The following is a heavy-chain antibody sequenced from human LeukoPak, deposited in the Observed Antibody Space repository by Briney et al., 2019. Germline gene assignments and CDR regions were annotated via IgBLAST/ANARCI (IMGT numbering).Heavy chain of an antibody. Sequence: SQTLSLTCTVSGGSISSYYWSWIRQPAGKGLEWIGRIYTSGSTNYNPSLKSRVTMSVDTSKNQFSLKLSSVTAADTAVYYCASLYCSSTSCYGGYFDYWGQGTLVTVSS. CDR1: GGSISSYY. V-gene: IGHV4-4*07. D-gene: IGHD2-2*01. CDR2: IYTSGST. CDR3: ASLYCSSTSCYGGYFDY. J-gene: IGHJ4*02.